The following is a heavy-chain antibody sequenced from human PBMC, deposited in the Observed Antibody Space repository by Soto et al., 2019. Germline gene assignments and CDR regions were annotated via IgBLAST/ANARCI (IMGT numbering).Heavy chain of an antibody. Sequence: SETLSLTCTVSGGSISSYYWSWIRQPPGKGLEWIGYIYYSGSTNYNPSLKSRVTISVDTSKNQFSLKLSSVTAADTAVYYCARHDYYGSGSYYTNYYYYMDVWGKGTTVTVSS. V-gene: IGHV4-59*08. CDR2: IYYSGST. CDR3: ARHDYYGSGSYYTNYYYYMDV. J-gene: IGHJ6*03. CDR1: GGSISSYY. D-gene: IGHD3-10*01.